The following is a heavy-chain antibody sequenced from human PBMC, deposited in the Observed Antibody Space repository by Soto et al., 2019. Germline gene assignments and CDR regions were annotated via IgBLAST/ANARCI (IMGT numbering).Heavy chain of an antibody. D-gene: IGHD3-22*01. Sequence: QVQLVQSGAEVKKPGSSVKVSCKASGGTFSSYAITWVRQAPGQGLEWMGGIIPIFGTANHAQKFQGRVTFTADESTSTAYMELSSLRSEDTAVYYCARDRGPSSGYYPYWFDPWGQGTLVTVSS. CDR2: IIPIFGTA. V-gene: IGHV1-69*12. CDR3: ARDRGPSSGYYPYWFDP. CDR1: GGTFSSYA. J-gene: IGHJ5*02.